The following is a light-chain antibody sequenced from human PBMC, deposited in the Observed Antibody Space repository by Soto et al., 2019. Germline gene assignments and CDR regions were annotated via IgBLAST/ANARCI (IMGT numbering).Light chain of an antibody. J-gene: IGKJ1*01. Sequence: ETVMTQPPVTLSVSRGDTATLSCRASQRVSSHLAWYQQKPGQAPRLLIYAASTRATGIPVRFSGSGSETEFTLTIRSLQSEDSALYYCHQYNNWPWTFGQGTKVDIK. CDR3: HQYNNWPWT. CDR2: AAS. V-gene: IGKV3-15*01. CDR1: QRVSSH.